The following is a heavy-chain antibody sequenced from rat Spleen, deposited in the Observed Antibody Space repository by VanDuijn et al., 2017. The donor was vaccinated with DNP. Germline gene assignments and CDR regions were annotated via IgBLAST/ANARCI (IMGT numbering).Heavy chain of an antibody. Sequence: EVKLVESGGGLVQPGKSLKLSCAASGFNFNDNWMGWVRQAPGKGLEWIGHVNKDSSTINYTPSLKDKFTISRDNAQNTLYLQMSKLGSEDTAIYYCARSYYDGSYYYGNWGRGVMVTVSS. CDR1: GFNFNDNW. CDR2: VNKDSSTI. J-gene: IGHJ2*01. V-gene: IGHV4-2*01. CDR3: ARSYYDGSYYYGN. D-gene: IGHD1-12*02.